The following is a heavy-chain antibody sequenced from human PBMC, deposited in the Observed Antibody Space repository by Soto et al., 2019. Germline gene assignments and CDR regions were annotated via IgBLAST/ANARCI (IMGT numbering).Heavy chain of an antibody. Sequence: EVHRLESGGGVVQPGGSLRLSCAASGFIFSSYAINWVRQAPGKGLEGVSYISGSGTTIYYADSVKGRFTISRDYAKSSLYLQMNSLRAEDTAMYYCASFSRMADGYYWGQGTLVTVSS. CDR1: GFIFSSYA. D-gene: IGHD3-22*01. J-gene: IGHJ4*02. CDR2: ISGSGTTI. V-gene: IGHV3-48*01. CDR3: ASFSRMADGYY.